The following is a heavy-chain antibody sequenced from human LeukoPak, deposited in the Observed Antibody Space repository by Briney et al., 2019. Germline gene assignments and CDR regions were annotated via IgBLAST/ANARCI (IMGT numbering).Heavy chain of an antibody. V-gene: IGHV3-23*01. CDR1: GITLSDYG. CDR2: ISDSGGST. CDR3: AKRGVVIRVILVGFHKEAYYFES. J-gene: IGHJ4*02. Sequence: GXSLRLSCAVSGITLSDYGMSWVRQAPGKGLEWVAGISDSGGSTNYADSVKGRFTIARDNRKNTLYLQMNSLRAEDTAVYFCAKRGVVIRVILVGFHKEAYYFESWGQGALVTVSS. D-gene: IGHD3/OR15-3a*01.